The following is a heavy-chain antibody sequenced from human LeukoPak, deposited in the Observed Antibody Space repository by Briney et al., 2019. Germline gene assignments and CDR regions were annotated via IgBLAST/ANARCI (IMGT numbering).Heavy chain of an antibody. V-gene: IGHV3-74*01. CDR3: ARDNNWNDFDH. J-gene: IGHJ4*02. D-gene: IGHD1-1*01. CDR1: GFTFSSYW. CDR2: INSGGSST. Sequence: GGSLRLSCAASGFTFSSYWMHWVRQAPAKGLVWVSRINSGGSSTNYADSVKGRFTISRDNAKNTLYLQMNSLRAEDTAVYYCARDNNWNDFDHWGQGTLVTVSS.